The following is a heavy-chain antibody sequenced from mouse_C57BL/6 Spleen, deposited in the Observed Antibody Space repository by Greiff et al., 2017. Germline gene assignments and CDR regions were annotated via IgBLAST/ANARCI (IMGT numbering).Heavy chain of an antibody. CDR1: GSTFSDYY. CDR2: INYDGSST. J-gene: IGHJ4*01. CDR3: AREGGNSPYYSAMDY. D-gene: IGHD2-1*01. Sequence: EVQVVESEGGLVQPGSSMKLSCTASGSTFSDYYMAWVRQVPEKGLEWVANINYDGSSTYYLDPLKSRFIISGDNAKNILYLQMSSLKSEDTATYYCAREGGNSPYYSAMDYWGQGTSVTVSS. V-gene: IGHV5-16*01.